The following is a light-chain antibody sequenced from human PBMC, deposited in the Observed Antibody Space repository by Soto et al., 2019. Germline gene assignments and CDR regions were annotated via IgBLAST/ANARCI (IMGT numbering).Light chain of an antibody. CDR2: EVS. Sequence: DVVMTQTRLSLSVAPGQPASISCKSSQSLLHITGETFLFRYLQKPGQSPQLLIYEVSTRVSGVPDRFSGSGSGTDFTLEISRVETDDVGIYYCMQSTQLPPTFGQGTRLEIK. V-gene: IGKV2D-29*02. CDR1: QSLLHITGETF. J-gene: IGKJ5*01. CDR3: MQSTQLPPT.